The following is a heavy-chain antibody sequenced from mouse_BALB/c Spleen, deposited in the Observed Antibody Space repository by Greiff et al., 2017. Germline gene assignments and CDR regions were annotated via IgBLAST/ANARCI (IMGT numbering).Heavy chain of an antibody. CDR2: ISSGGGST. CDR1: GFAFSSYD. Sequence: EVKLMESGGGLVKPGGSLKLSCAASGFAFSSYDMSWVRQTPEKRLEWVAYISSGGGSTYYPDTVKGRFTISRDNAKNTLYLQMSSLKSEDTAMYYCASLIYYDYGTVAYWGQGTLVTVSA. D-gene: IGHD2-4*01. V-gene: IGHV5-12-1*01. J-gene: IGHJ3*01. CDR3: ASLIYYDYGTVAY.